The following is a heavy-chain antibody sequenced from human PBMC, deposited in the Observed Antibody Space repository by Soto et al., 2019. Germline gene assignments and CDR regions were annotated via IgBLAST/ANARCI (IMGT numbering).Heavy chain of an antibody. CDR3: ARGDGATVVNDDYFDY. J-gene: IGHJ4*02. D-gene: IGHD4-17*01. V-gene: IGHV3-23*01. Sequence: EVQLLESGGGLVQPGGSLRLSCAASGFTFPNYVMSWVRQAPGKGLEWVSAISASGGSTYYADSVKGRFTVSRDNSKNTLYLQMNSLRAEDTAVYYCARGDGATVVNDDYFDYWGQGTLVTVSS. CDR2: ISASGGST. CDR1: GFTFPNYV.